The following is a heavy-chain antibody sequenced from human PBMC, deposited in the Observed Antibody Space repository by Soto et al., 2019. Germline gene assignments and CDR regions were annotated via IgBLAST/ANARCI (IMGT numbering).Heavy chain of an antibody. CDR2: LYYRWTT. Sequence: SETLFLTGQVSGGSSSNNSYHWGWIRQAPGKGLEWIATLYYRWTTDYNSALRSRATMSVDTSKDHFSLTLTSVTVADTAVYFCFGVWAATLDYWGQGTPVTVSS. J-gene: IGHJ4*02. D-gene: IGHD2-15*01. V-gene: IGHV4-39*02. CDR3: FGVWAATLDY. CDR1: GGSSSNNSYH.